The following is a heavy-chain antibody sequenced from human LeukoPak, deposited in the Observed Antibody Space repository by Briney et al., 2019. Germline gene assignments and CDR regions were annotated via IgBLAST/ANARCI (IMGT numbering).Heavy chain of an antibody. Sequence: SETLSLTCAVSGYSISSCYYWGWIRQPPGKGLEWIGSIYHSGSTYYNPSLKSRVTISVDTSKNQFSLKLSSVTAADTAVYYCARQAAYDAFDIWGQGTMVTVSS. CDR1: GYSISSCYY. CDR2: IYHSGST. V-gene: IGHV4-38-2*01. CDR3: ARQAAYDAFDI. J-gene: IGHJ3*02. D-gene: IGHD2-15*01.